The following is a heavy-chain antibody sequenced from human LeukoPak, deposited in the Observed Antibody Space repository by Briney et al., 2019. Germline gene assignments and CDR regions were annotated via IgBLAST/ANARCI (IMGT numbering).Heavy chain of an antibody. Sequence: SETLSLTCTVSGGSISSYYWSWIRQPPGKGLEWIGYIYSSGNTNYNPSLKSRVTISLDTPKNQLSLGLSSVTAADTAVYYCATAITVAARGEFDYWGHGTLVTVSS. CDR2: IYSSGNT. V-gene: IGHV4-59*01. CDR3: ATAITVAARGEFDY. J-gene: IGHJ4*01. CDR1: GGSISSYY. D-gene: IGHD6-19*01.